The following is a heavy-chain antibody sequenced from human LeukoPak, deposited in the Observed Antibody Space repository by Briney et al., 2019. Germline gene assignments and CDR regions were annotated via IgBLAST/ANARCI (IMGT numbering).Heavy chain of an antibody. J-gene: IGHJ4*02. Sequence: ASVKVSCKASGYTFTSYGISWVRQAPGQGFEWMGWISAYNGNTNYAQKLQGRVTMTTDTSTSTAYMELRSLRSDDTAVYYCARDTAPYSSDSAFHYWGQGTLVTVSS. D-gene: IGHD6-25*01. CDR2: ISAYNGNT. CDR1: GYTFTSYG. CDR3: ARDTAPYSSDSAFHY. V-gene: IGHV1-18*01.